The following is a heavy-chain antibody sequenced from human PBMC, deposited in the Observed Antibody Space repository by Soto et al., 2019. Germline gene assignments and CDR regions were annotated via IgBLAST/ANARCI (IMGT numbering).Heavy chain of an antibody. J-gene: IGHJ4*02. D-gene: IGHD1-26*01. CDR1: GFIFSTYA. CDR3: TKNTEFSGSSPTGHY. Sequence: GGSLRLSCAASGFIFSTYAMSWVRQAPGKGLEWVSSISGNGGNTYYADSVKGRLTISRDNSKNMLYVQMSSLRPEDTAVYYCTKNTEFSGSSPTGHYWGQGTLVTVSS. V-gene: IGHV3-23*01. CDR2: ISGNGGNT.